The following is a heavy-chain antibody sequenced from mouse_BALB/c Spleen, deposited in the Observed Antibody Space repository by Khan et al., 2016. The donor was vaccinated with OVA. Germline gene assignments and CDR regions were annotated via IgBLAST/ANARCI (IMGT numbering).Heavy chain of an antibody. J-gene: IGHJ4*01. CDR2: INTYTGEP. CDR3: ARVGYSGTMDY. D-gene: IGHD2-14*01. V-gene: IGHV9-3-1*01. CDR1: GYTFTNYG. Sequence: QVQLKQSGPELKKPGETVKISCKASGYTFTNYGMNWVKQAPGKGLKWMGFINTYTGEPTYADDFKGRFAFSLETSASTAYSQINNLKNEDTSTYFCARVGYSGTMDYWGQGTSVTVSS.